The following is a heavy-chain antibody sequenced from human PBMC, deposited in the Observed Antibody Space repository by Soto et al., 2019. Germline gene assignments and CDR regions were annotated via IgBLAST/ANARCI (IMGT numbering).Heavy chain of an antibody. J-gene: IGHJ6*02. D-gene: IGHD5-12*01. CDR1: GFTFSSYG. Sequence: LRLCCAASGFTFSSYGMHWVRQAPGKGLEWVAVIWYDGGNEYYGDPVKGRFTISRDNSKNTLYLQTNSLRAEDTGVYYCARRRGYSGDDNNEYYYYFYGMAVWGQGTTVTVSS. CDR2: IWYDGGNE. CDR3: ARRRGYSGDDNNEYYYYFYGMAV. V-gene: IGHV3-33*01.